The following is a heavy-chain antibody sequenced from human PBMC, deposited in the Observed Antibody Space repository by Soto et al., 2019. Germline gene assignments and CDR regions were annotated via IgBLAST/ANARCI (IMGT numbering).Heavy chain of an antibody. D-gene: IGHD1-26*01. CDR3: ASPLFSGSYFTDY. CDR1: GGSFSGYY. CDR2: IDHSGTT. J-gene: IGHJ4*02. Sequence: QVQLQQWGAGLLKPSETLSLTCVVYGGSFSGYYWSWIRQPPGKGLEWIGEIDHSGTTNYNPSLKSRVTISVDTSKNQFSLKLSSVTAADTAVYYCASPLFSGSYFTDYWGQGTLVTVSS. V-gene: IGHV4-34*01.